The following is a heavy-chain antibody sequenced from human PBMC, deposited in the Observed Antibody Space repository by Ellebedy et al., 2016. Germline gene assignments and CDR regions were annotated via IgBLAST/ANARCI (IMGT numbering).Heavy chain of an antibody. D-gene: IGHD3-10*01. Sequence: SETLSLXCTVSGGSISSYYWSWIRQPPGKGLEWIGYIYYSGSTYYNPSLKSRVTISVDTSKNQFSLKLSSVTAADTAVYYCARDGSLWFGVSHWFDPWGQGTLVTVSS. CDR1: GGSISSYY. CDR2: IYYSGST. V-gene: IGHV4-59*12. J-gene: IGHJ5*02. CDR3: ARDGSLWFGVSHWFDP.